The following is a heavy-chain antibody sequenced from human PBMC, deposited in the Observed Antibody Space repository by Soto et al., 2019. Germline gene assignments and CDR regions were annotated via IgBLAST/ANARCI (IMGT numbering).Heavy chain of an antibody. CDR3: ARVDSSGYYYNYFVY. V-gene: IGHV4-31*03. Sequence: QVQLQESGPGLVKPSQTLSLTCTVSGGSISSGGYYWSWIRQHPGKGLEWIGYIYYSGSTYYNPSLKSRVTISVDTTKNQFSLKLSSVTAADTAVYYCARVDSSGYYYNYFVYWGQGTLVTVSS. CDR2: IYYSGST. CDR1: GGSISSGGYY. D-gene: IGHD3-22*01. J-gene: IGHJ4*02.